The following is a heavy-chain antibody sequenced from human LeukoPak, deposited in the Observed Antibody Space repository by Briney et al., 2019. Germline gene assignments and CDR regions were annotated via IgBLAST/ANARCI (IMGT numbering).Heavy chain of an antibody. Sequence: GGSLRLSCAASGFTFSGYWMHWVRQAPGKGLVWVSRINSDGSKISHADSVKGRFTISRDNAKNTLYLQMNSLRAEDTAVCYCARGGSYSTGAFDIWGQGTMVIVSS. CDR1: GFTFSGYW. CDR2: INSDGSKI. D-gene: IGHD3-10*01. V-gene: IGHV3-74*01. J-gene: IGHJ3*02. CDR3: ARGGSYSTGAFDI.